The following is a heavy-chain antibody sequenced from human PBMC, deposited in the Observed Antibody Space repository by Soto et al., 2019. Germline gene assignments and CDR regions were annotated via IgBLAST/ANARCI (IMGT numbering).Heavy chain of an antibody. J-gene: IGHJ1*01. CDR1: GFTFSSYG. CDR2: IWYDGSNK. D-gene: IGHD6-19*01. CDR3: ARGRRIAVAGTSAEYFQH. V-gene: IGHV3-33*01. Sequence: QVQLVESGGGVVQPGRSLRLSCAASGFTFSSYGMHWVRQAPGKGLEWVAVIWYDGSNKYYADSVKGRFTISRDNSKNTLYLQMNSLRAEDTAVYYCARGRRIAVAGTSAEYFQHWGQGTLVTVSS.